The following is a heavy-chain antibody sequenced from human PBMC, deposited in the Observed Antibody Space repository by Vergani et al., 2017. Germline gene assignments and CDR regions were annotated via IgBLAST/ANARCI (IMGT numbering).Heavy chain of an antibody. V-gene: IGHV1-24*01. Sequence: QVQLVQSGAEVKKPGASVKVSCKVSGYTLTELSMHWVRQAPGKGLEWMGGFDPEDGETIYAQKFQGRVTMTEDTSTDTAYMELNSLRSEDTAVYYCATDPRESYGGNYPGYFDYWGQGTLVTVSS. CDR3: ATDPRESYGGNYPGYFDY. CDR1: GYTLTELS. CDR2: FDPEDGET. D-gene: IGHD4-23*01. J-gene: IGHJ4*02.